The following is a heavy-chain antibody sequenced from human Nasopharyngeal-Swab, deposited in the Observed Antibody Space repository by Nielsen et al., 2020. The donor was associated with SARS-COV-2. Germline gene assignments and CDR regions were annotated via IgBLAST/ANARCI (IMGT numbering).Heavy chain of an antibody. CDR1: GFTFSSYW. D-gene: IGHD6-6*01. V-gene: IGHV3-74*01. CDR2: IDTTGKST. J-gene: IGHJ4*02. Sequence: GESLKISCAASGFTFSSYWMSWVRQAPGKGLVWVSEIDTTGKSTNYADSVRGRFTIFRDNAKNTLYLQMNSLRVDDTALYYCTSLSAPADYWGQGTLVTVSS. CDR3: TSLSAPADY.